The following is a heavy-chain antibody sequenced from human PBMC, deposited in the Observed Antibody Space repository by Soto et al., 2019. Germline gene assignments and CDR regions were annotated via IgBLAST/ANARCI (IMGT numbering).Heavy chain of an antibody. V-gene: IGHV3-13*01. J-gene: IGHJ3*02. D-gene: IGHD6-13*01. CDR2: IGTAGDT. CDR3: ARAPPRGSSSWHGAFDI. Sequence: GGSLRLSCAASGFTFSSYDMHWVRQATGKGLEWVSAIGTAGDTYYPGSVKGRFTISRENAKNSLYLQMNSLRAGDTAVYYCARAPPRGSSSWHGAFDIWGQGTMVTVSS. CDR1: GFTFSSYD.